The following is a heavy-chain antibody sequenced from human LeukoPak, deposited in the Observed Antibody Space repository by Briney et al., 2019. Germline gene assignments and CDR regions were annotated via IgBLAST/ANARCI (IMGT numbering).Heavy chain of an antibody. J-gene: IGHJ6*03. V-gene: IGHV3-30*18. D-gene: IGHD6-13*01. Sequence: GGSLRLSCAASGFTFSSYSMNWVRQAPGKGLEWVALISYDGSNKYYADSVKGRFTISRDNSKNTLYLQMNSLRADDTAMYYCAKDPRAAGPYYYYYYMDVWGQGTTVTVSS. CDR2: ISYDGSNK. CDR3: AKDPRAAGPYYYYYYMDV. CDR1: GFTFSSYS.